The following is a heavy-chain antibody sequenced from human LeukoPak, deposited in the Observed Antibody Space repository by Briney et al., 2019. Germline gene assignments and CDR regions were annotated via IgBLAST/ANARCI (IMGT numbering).Heavy chain of an antibody. J-gene: IGHJ4*02. CDR3: SRGRITMVRGATAPGY. CDR2: INPNSGGT. Sequence: ASVKVSRKASGYTFTGYYMHWVRQAPGQGLEWMGWINPNSGGTNYAQKFQGRVTMTRDTSISTAYMELSRLRSDDTAVYYCSRGRITMVRGATAPGYWGQGTLVTVSS. V-gene: IGHV1-2*02. D-gene: IGHD3-10*01. CDR1: GYTFTGYY.